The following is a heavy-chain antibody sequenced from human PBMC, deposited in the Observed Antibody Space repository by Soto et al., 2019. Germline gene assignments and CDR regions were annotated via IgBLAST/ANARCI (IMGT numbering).Heavy chain of an antibody. D-gene: IGHD6-19*01. CDR2: INDSGGRT. CDR1: GFTFNTYA. J-gene: IGHJ4*02. V-gene: IGHV3-23*01. CDR3: AKELVNSGWTYFDY. Sequence: GGTLRLSCAASGFTFNTYAMSWVRQAPGKGLEWVSAINDSGGRTYYADSVKGRFTISRDTTKNTLYLQMTSLRAEDTAVYFCAKELVNSGWTYFDYWGQGTLVTVSS.